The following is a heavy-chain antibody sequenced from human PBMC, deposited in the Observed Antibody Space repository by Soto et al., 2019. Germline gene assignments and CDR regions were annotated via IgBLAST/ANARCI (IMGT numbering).Heavy chain of an antibody. Sequence: XETLTLTCTTSRYSFSDLSMTWIRQPAGRGPEWICRIYSSGEPNYHPSLTGRVIMSLDTSKNQFSLNLASVTAADTAVYYCARASQCKPYFDCFVWLDYWGQGTLVTVSS. CDR2: IYSSGEP. D-gene: IGHD3-9*01. CDR3: ARASQCKPYFDCFVWLDY. CDR1: RYSFSDLS. V-gene: IGHV4-4*07. J-gene: IGHJ4*02.